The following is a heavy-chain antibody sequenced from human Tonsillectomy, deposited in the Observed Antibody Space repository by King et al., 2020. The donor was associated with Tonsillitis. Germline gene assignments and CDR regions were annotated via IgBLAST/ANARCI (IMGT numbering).Heavy chain of an antibody. CDR1: GYTFTNYD. D-gene: IGHD3/OR15-3a*01. J-gene: IGHJ6*02. V-gene: IGHV1-8*01. Sequence: VQLVESGAEVKKPGASVKVSCKASGYTFTNYDINWVRQATGQGLEWMGWMNPNSGNTGYVQKFQGRVTMTRNTSISTAYMEVGSLRSEDTAVYYCASISFLDSYDLHNDYYYYYGMDVWGQGTTVTVSS. CDR3: ASISFLDSYDLHNDYYYYYGMDV. CDR2: MNPNSGNT.